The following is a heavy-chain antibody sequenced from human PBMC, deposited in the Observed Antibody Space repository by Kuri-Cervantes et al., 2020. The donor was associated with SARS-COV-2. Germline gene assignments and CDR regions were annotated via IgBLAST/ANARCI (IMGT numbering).Heavy chain of an antibody. CDR2: INPNSGGT. V-gene: IGHV1-2*02. Sequence: ASVKVSCKASGYTFTGYYVHWVRQAPGQGLEWMGWINPNSGGTNYALKFQGRVTMTRDTSISTAYMELSRLRSDDTAVYYCARGVRCSSTSCYLNYYYYGMDVWGQGTTVTVSS. CDR1: GYTFTGYY. D-gene: IGHD2-2*01. J-gene: IGHJ6*02. CDR3: ARGVRCSSTSCYLNYYYYGMDV.